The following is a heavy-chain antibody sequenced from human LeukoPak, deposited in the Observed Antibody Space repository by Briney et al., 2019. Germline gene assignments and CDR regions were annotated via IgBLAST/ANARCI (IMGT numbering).Heavy chain of an antibody. CDR1: GFTFSSYW. CDR2: INSDGSST. CDR3: ARPQALAEWSQFDY. D-gene: IGHD2-8*01. Sequence: GGSLRLSCAASGFTFSSYWMHWVRQAPGKGLGWVSRINSDGSSTSYADSVKGRFTISRDNAKNTLYLQMNSLRAEDTAVYYCARPQALAEWSQFDYWGQGTLVTVSS. J-gene: IGHJ4*02. V-gene: IGHV3-74*01.